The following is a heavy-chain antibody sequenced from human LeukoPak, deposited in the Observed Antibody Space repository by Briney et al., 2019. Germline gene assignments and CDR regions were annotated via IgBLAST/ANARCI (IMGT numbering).Heavy chain of an antibody. CDR1: GFTFSSYA. Sequence: PGGSLRLSCAASGFTFSSYAMHWVRQAPGKGLEWVAVIWYDGSNKYYADSVKGRFTISRDNSKNTLYLQMNSLRAEDTAVYYCAKILPMYSSSWQVSIDYWGQGTLVTVSS. J-gene: IGHJ4*02. V-gene: IGHV3-33*06. D-gene: IGHD6-13*01. CDR2: IWYDGSNK. CDR3: AKILPMYSSSWQVSIDY.